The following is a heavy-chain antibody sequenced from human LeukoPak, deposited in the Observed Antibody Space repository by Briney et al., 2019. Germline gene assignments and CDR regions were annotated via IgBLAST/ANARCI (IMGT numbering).Heavy chain of an antibody. Sequence: ASATVSFKASGYTFTVYYMHWVRQAPGQGLEWMGWINPNSGGTNYAQKFQGRVTMTRDTSISTAYMELSRLRSDDTAVYYCARVPNTDAFDIWGQGAMVTVSS. CDR2: INPNSGGT. CDR1: GYTFTVYY. V-gene: IGHV1-2*02. CDR3: ARVPNTDAFDI. J-gene: IGHJ3*02.